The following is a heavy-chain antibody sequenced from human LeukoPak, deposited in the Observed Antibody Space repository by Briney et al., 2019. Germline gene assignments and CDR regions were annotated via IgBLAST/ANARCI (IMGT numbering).Heavy chain of an antibody. D-gene: IGHD2-15*01. CDR1: GYSFTGYL. Sequence: GESLKISCQGSGYSFTGYLVGWERQMPGKGLEWMGVIYPGDSDTKYSPSLQGQVTNSADKSISTAYLQWSSLKASDTAMYYFARQHCSGGSCYSISWGQGTLVTVSS. V-gene: IGHV5-51*01. CDR2: IYPGDSDT. J-gene: IGHJ5*02. CDR3: ARQHCSGGSCYSIS.